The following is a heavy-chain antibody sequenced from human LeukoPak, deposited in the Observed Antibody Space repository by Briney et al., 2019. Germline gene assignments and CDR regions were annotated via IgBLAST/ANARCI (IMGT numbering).Heavy chain of an antibody. CDR2: IYHSGST. Sequence: SETLSLTCAVSGGSISSSNWWSWVRQPPGKGLEWIGEIYHSGSTNYNPSLKSRVTISVDKSKNQFSLKLSSVTAADTAVYYCASGYDFRSGYYLDYWGQGTLVTVSS. J-gene: IGHJ4*02. CDR3: ASGYDFRSGYYLDY. CDR1: GGSISSSNW. V-gene: IGHV4-4*02. D-gene: IGHD3-3*01.